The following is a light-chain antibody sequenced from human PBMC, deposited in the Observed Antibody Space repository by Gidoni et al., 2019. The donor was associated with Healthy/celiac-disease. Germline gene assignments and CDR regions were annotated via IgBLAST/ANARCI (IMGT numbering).Light chain of an antibody. V-gene: IGKV3-15*01. CDR1: QSVSSN. Sequence: EIVMTQSPATLSVSPGERATLSCRASQSVSSNLAWYQQKPGQAPRLLIYGASTRATGIPARFSGSRSGTEFTLTISSLQSEDFAVYYCQQYNVASGTFGQGTKVEIK. J-gene: IGKJ1*01. CDR2: GAS. CDR3: QQYNVASGT.